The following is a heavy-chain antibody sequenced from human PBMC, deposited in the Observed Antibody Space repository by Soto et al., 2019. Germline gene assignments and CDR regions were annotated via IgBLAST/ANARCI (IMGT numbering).Heavy chain of an antibody. CDR2: IIPIFGTA. CDR1: GGTFSSYA. CDR3: AHDMPPIVVVPAAMYYYGMDV. D-gene: IGHD2-2*01. J-gene: IGHJ6*02. Sequence: QVQLVQSGAEVKKPGSSVKVSCKASGGTFSSYAISWVRQAPGQGLEWMGGIIPIFGTANYAQKFQGRVTITADESTSTAYMELSSLRSEDTAVYYCAHDMPPIVVVPAAMYYYGMDVWGQGTTVTVSS. V-gene: IGHV1-69*01.